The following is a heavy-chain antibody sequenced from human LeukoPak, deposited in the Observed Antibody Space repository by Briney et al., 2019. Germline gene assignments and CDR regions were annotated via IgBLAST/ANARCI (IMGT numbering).Heavy chain of an antibody. CDR1: GGSISSGSYY. CDR3: ARESYGDYVFEDFDY. CDR2: IYTSGST. D-gene: IGHD4-17*01. Sequence: SQTLSLTCTVSGGSISSGSYYWSWIRQPAGKGLEWIGRIYTSGSTNYNPSLKSRVTISVDTSKNQFSLKLSSVTAADTAVYYCARESYGDYVFEDFDYWGQGTLVTVSS. J-gene: IGHJ4*02. V-gene: IGHV4-61*02.